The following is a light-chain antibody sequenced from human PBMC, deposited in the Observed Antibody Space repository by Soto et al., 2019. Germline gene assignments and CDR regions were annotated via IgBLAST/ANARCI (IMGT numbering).Light chain of an antibody. CDR3: QQYGSSPWT. Sequence: IVLTQSPATLSVSPGERATLSCRASQSVSSNLAWYQQKPGQAPRLLIYGASSRATGIPDRFSGSGSGTDFTLTISRLEPEDFAVNYCQQYGSSPWTFGQGTKV. CDR2: GAS. CDR1: QSVSSN. J-gene: IGKJ1*01. V-gene: IGKV3-20*01.